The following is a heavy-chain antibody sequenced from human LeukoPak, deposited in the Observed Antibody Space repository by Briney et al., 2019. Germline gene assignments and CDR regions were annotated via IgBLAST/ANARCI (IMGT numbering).Heavy chain of an antibody. CDR3: ARVPSGTFDY. J-gene: IGHJ4*02. CDR2: IYHSGST. Sequence: SETLSLTCTVSGGSVSSGRYYWSWIRQPPGKGLEWIGYIYHSGSTYYNPSLKSRVTISVDTSKNQFSLKLSSVTAADTAVYYCARVPSGTFDYWGQGTLVTVSS. CDR1: GGSVSSGRYY. V-gene: IGHV4-61*01.